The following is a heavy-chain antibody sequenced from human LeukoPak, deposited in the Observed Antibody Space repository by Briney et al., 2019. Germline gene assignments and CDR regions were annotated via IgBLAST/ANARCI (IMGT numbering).Heavy chain of an antibody. V-gene: IGHV3-30-3*01. CDR2: ISYDGSNK. J-gene: IGHJ4*02. CDR3: ARAIAAAGIPSDY. D-gene: IGHD6-13*01. CDR1: GFTFSSYA. Sequence: GGSLRLSCAASGFTFSSYAMSWVRQAPGKGLEWVAVISYDGSNKYYADSVKGRFTISRDNSKNTLYLQMNSLRAEDTAVYYCARAIAAAGIPSDYWGQGTLVTVSS.